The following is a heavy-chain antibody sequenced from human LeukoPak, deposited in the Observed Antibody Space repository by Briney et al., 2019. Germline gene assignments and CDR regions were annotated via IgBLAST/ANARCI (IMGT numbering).Heavy chain of an antibody. V-gene: IGHV3-7*04. CDR2: IKQDGSEK. CDR3: ARVYSSSWYRKPDAFDI. CDR1: GFTFSNFW. J-gene: IGHJ3*02. Sequence: GGSLRLSCAASGFTFSNFWMSWVRQAPGKGLEWVANIKQDGSEKYYVDSLKGRFTIYRDNAKNSLSLQMNSLRAEDTAVYYCARVYSSSWYRKPDAFDIWGQGTMVTVSS. D-gene: IGHD6-13*01.